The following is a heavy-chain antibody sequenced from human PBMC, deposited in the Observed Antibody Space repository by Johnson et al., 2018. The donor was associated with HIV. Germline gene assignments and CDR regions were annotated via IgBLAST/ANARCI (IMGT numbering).Heavy chain of an antibody. CDR3: TTAIFGVIVHAFDI. J-gene: IGHJ3*02. CDR1: GFTFSNAW. V-gene: IGHV3-15*01. D-gene: IGHD3-3*01. Sequence: VQLVESGGGLVKTGESLRLSCAASGFTFSNAWMSWVRQGPGKGLEWVGHIKSKTDGGTTDYAAPLEGRFTISRDDSKSTLYLQMNSLKTEDTAVYYCTTAIFGVIVHAFDIWGQGTMVTVSS. CDR2: IKSKTDGGTT.